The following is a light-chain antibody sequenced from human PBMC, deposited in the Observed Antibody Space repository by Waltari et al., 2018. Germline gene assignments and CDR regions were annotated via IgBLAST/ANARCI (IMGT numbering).Light chain of an antibody. Sequence: EIVMTQSPATLSVSPGERANLSCRASQSVRSNYLAWYQQKPGQAPRLLIYGVSTRATGIPDRFSGSGSGTDFTLTISSLQSEDFAVYYCQHYTNWPLTFGGGTKVEIK. CDR2: GVS. J-gene: IGKJ4*01. CDR1: QSVRSN. V-gene: IGKV3D-15*01. CDR3: QHYTNWPLT.